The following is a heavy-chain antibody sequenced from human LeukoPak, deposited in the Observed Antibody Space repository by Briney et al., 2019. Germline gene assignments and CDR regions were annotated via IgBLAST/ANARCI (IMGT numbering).Heavy chain of an antibody. J-gene: IGHJ5*02. V-gene: IGHV3-15*01. D-gene: IGHD2-15*01. CDR1: GFTFSNAW. CDR2: IKSKTDGGTT. CDR3: TTDEYCSGGSCYWFDP. Sequence: PGGSLRLSCAASGFTFSNAWMSWVRQAPGKGLEWVSRIKSKTDGGTTDYAAPVKGRFTISRDDSKNTLYLQMNSLKTEDTAVYYCTTDEYCSGGSCYWFDPWGQGTLVTVSS.